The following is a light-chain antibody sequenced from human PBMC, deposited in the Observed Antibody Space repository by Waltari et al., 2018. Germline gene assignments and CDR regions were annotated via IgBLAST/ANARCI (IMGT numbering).Light chain of an antibody. CDR2: GAS. CDR1: QGISNS. J-gene: IGKJ2*01. V-gene: IGKV1-NL1*01. CDR3: QQYYFTPYT. Sequence: DIQMTQSPSSLSASVGDRVTITCRASQGISNSLAWYQQKPGKAPKLLLYGASRLESGVPPRFSGLGSGTDYTLTISSLQPDDFATYYCQQYYFTPYTFGQGTKLDIK.